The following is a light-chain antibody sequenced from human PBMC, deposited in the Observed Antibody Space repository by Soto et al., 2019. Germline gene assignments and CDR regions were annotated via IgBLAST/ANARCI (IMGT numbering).Light chain of an antibody. CDR2: AAS. V-gene: IGKV1-39*01. J-gene: IGKJ1*01. Sequence: DHQMTVSPSSPFASVGYRVTITCRASQSISSYLNWYQQKPGKAPKLLIYAASSLQSGVQSRFSGSGSGTDFTLTISRLQPEDFAPYYFQQSDSTTSVTFGQGTKVDI. CDR3: QQSDSTTSVT. CDR1: QSISSY.